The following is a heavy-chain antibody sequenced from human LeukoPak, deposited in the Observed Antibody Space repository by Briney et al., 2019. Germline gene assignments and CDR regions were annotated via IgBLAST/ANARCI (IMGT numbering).Heavy chain of an antibody. D-gene: IGHD3-9*01. CDR3: AKDSSVAYSDWLAPGGDPYYMDV. CDR1: GFTFSHYG. CDR2: RRYDGSNK. V-gene: IGHV3-30*02. J-gene: IGHJ6*03. Sequence: HTGGSLRLSCAASGFTFSHYGMHWVRQAPGKGLECVAFRRYDGSNKSYADSVKGRFTISRDNSKNTLYLQMNSLRAEDTAVYYCAKDSSVAYSDWLAPGGDPYYMDVWGKGTTVTSSS.